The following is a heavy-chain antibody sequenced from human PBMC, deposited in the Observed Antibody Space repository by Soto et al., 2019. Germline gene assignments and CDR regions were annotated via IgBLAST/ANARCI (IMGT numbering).Heavy chain of an antibody. CDR3: AHSLAPRLFAY. CDR2: IYWDDDK. V-gene: IGHV2-5*02. CDR1: GFSLRTSGLG. J-gene: IGHJ4*02. Sequence: QITLKGSGPTLVKPTQTLTLTCSFSGFSLRTSGLGVGWIRQPPGKALEWLALIYWDDDKRYSPSLETRLTXTXXTSKTQVVLTMPNMDPVDTATYFCAHSLAPRLFAYWGQGILVTVSS.